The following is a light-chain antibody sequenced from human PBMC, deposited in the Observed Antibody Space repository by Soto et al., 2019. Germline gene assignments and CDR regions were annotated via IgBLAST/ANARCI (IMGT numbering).Light chain of an antibody. J-gene: IGKJ1*01. CDR3: QQYNGYWT. CDR1: QNINNW. V-gene: IGKV1-5*01. CDR2: DAS. Sequence: DIQMTQSPSTLSASVGDRVTITCRASQNINNWLAWYQQRPGKAPKLQIYDASSLESGVPSRFSGRGSGTEFTLTITSLQPDDFATYYCQQYNGYWTFGQGTKVEIK.